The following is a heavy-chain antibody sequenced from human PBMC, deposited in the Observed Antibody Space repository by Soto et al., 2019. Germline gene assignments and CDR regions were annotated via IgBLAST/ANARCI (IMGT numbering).Heavy chain of an antibody. J-gene: IGHJ3*02. CDR2: IVVGSGNT. V-gene: IGHV1-58*01. CDR1: GFTFTSSA. D-gene: IGHD3-22*01. Sequence: GASVKVSCKASGFTFTSSAAQWVRQARGQHLEWIGWIVVGSGNTNYAQKFQERVTITRDMSTSTAYMELSSLRSEDTAVYYCAARGSYYDSLADPYAFDIWGQGTMVTVSS. CDR3: AARGSYYDSLADPYAFDI.